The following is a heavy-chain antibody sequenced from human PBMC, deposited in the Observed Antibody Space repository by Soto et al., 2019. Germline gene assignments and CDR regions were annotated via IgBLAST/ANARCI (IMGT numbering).Heavy chain of an antibody. V-gene: IGHV3-30*18. CDR2: ISYDGSNK. J-gene: IGHJ4*02. CDR1: GFTFSSYG. Sequence: PGGSLRLSCAASGFTFSSYGMHWVRQAPGKGLEWVAVISYDGSNKYYADSVKGRFTISRDNSKNTLYLQMNSLRAEDTAVYYCAKDQHRYSSGWNEDYWGQGTLVTVSS. D-gene: IGHD6-19*01. CDR3: AKDQHRYSSGWNEDY.